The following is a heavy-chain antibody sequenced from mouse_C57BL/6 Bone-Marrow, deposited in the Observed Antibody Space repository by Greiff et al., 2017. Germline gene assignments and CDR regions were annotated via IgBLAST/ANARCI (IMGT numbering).Heavy chain of an antibody. Sequence: QVQLKESGPELVKPGASVKLSCKASGYTFTSYDINWVKQRPGQGLEWIGWIYPRDGSTTYNEKFKGKATSTVDPSSSTAYMELHSLTSEESAVYFCARLEFDGSSGNWYFDVWGTGTTVTVSS. CDR2: IYPRDGST. J-gene: IGHJ1*03. CDR3: ARLEFDGSSGNWYFDV. V-gene: IGHV1-85*01. D-gene: IGHD1-1*01. CDR1: GYTFTSYD.